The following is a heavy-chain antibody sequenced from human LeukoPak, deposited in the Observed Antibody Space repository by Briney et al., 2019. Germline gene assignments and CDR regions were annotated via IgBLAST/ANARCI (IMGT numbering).Heavy chain of an antibody. D-gene: IGHD3-16*02. J-gene: IGHJ4*02. V-gene: IGHV3-53*01. Sequence: PGGSLTLSCAASGFNVNSNYMTWARQPPGKGLEWVSVIYIGGSTYYADSVKGRFTISRDKCKNTLYFQMNSLRAEDTAVYYCTTYNPDYDYVWGSYRYLYYWGQGTLVTVSS. CDR2: IYIGGST. CDR3: TTYNPDYDYVWGSYRYLYY. CDR1: GFNVNSNY.